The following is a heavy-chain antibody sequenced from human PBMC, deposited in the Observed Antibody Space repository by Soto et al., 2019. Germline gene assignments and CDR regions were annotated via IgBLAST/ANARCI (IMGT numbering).Heavy chain of an antibody. CDR1: GYTFTSYY. Sequence: QVQLVQSGAEVKKPGASVKISCKASGYTFTSYYMHWVRQAPGQGLEWMGIINPSGGSTTYAQKLQGGVAMTGDTSTSTVYMELNSLRSEDTAVYYCARPPYPGCINAVCYPLDYWGQGTLVTVSS. D-gene: IGHD2-8*01. CDR2: INPSGGST. V-gene: IGHV1-46*01. J-gene: IGHJ4*02. CDR3: ARPPYPGCINAVCYPLDY.